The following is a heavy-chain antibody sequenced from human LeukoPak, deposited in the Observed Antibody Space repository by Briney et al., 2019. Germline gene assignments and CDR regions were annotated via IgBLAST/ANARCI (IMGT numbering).Heavy chain of an antibody. V-gene: IGHV3-7*03. D-gene: IGHD3-10*01. CDR1: GFTFSVSP. CDR2: IKQDGSEK. CDR3: ARAAVVRGSGLDP. Sequence: GGSLRLSCAASGFTFSVSPMHWVRQAPGKGLEWVANIKQDGSEKYYVDSVKGRFTISRDNAKNSLYLQMNSLRAEDTAVYYCARAAVVRGSGLDPWGQGTLVTVSS. J-gene: IGHJ5*02.